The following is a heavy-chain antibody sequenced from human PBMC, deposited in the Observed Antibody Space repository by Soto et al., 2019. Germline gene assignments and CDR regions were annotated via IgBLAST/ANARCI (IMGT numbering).Heavy chain of an antibody. CDR2: ISDNGSNT. CDR1: GFTFSSYA. Sequence: GGSLRLSCAASGFTFSSYAMSWVRQAPGKGLEWVSVISDNGSNTYYADSVKGRFTISRDNSKNTLYLQMNSLRAEDTAVYYCAREGRGYYYYGMDVWGQGTTVTVSS. D-gene: IGHD3-10*01. J-gene: IGHJ6*02. V-gene: IGHV3-23*01. CDR3: AREGRGYYYYGMDV.